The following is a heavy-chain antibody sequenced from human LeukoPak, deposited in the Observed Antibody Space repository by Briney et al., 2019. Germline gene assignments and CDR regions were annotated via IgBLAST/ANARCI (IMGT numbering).Heavy chain of an antibody. CDR1: GFTLTSHW. D-gene: IGHD5-18*01. CDR3: ARYNSGLSDY. J-gene: IGHJ4*02. Sequence: HPGGSLRLSCAASGFTLTSHWLSWVRLAPGKRLEWVANINFDGLEKYYVDSVEGRFAISRDNAKNSLYLQMNSLRAEDTAIYYCARYNSGLSDYWGQGTLVTVSS. CDR2: INFDGLEK. V-gene: IGHV3-7*01.